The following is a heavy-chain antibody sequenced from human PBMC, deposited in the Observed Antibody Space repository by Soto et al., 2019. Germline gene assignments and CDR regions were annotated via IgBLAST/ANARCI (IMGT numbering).Heavy chain of an antibody. Sequence: QVQLVQSGAEVKKPGASVKVSCKASGYTFTTYGISWVRQAPGHGLEWMGWISSYNANTNYAQKLQGRVTMTTDTSTSTAYMELRSLRSDDTAVYFCASGIQLWLRRINNGYSGWGQGTLVTVSS. J-gene: IGHJ4*02. CDR2: ISSYNANT. CDR1: GYTFTTYG. D-gene: IGHD5-18*01. V-gene: IGHV1-18*01. CDR3: ASGIQLWLRRINNGYSG.